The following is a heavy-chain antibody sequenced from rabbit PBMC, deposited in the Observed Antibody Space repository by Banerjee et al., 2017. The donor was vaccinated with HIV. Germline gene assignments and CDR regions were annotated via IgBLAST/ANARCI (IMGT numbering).Heavy chain of an antibody. CDR3: ARDLAGVTGWNFGL. Sequence: QEQLEESGGDLVKPEGSLTLTCTASGFDLSSDYYMCWVRQAPGKGLEWIACIAAGSSGSTLYASWAKGRFTISKTSSTTVTLQMTSLTAADTATYFCARDLAGVTGWNFGLWGPGTLVTVS. CDR1: GFDLSSDYY. V-gene: IGHV1S45*01. CDR2: IAAGSSGST. J-gene: IGHJ4*01. D-gene: IGHD4-1*01.